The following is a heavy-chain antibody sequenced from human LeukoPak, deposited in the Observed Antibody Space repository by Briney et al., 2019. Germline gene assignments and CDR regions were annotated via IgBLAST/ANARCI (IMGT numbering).Heavy chain of an antibody. V-gene: IGHV3-30*02. CDR2: IRYDGSNK. J-gene: IGHJ4*02. D-gene: IGHD3-3*01. CDR1: GFTFSSYG. Sequence: GGSLRLSCAASGFTFSSYGMHWVRQAPGKGLEWVAFIRYDGSNKYYADSVKGRFTISRDNAKNSLYLQMNSLRAEDTAVYYCAREDYDFWSGYSMGYFDYWGQGTLVTVSS. CDR3: AREDYDFWSGYSMGYFDY.